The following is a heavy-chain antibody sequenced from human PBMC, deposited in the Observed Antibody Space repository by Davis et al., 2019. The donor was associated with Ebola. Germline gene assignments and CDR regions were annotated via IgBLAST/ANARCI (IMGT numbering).Heavy chain of an antibody. CDR1: GFTFSSYS. CDR3: ATDYCSSTSCRKTPQGY. CDR2: ISSSSSYI. Sequence: PGGSLRLSCAASGFTFSSYSMNWVRQAPGKGLEWVSSISSSSSYIYYADSVKGRFTISRDNAKNSLYLQMNSLRAEDTAVYYCATDYCSSTSCRKTPQGYWGQGTLVTVSS. V-gene: IGHV3-21*01. J-gene: IGHJ4*02. D-gene: IGHD2-2*01.